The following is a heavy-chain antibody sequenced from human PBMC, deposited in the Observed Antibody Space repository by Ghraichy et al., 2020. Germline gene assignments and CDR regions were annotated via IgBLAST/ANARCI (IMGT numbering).Heavy chain of an antibody. J-gene: IGHJ6*02. D-gene: IGHD3-22*01. Sequence: ESLNISCKGSGYSFTTYWITWVRQMPGKGLEWMGRIDPSDSYTNYSPSFQGHVTISADKSISTAYLQWSSLKASDTAMYYCARQEYHYDISGSAYYYYAMDVWGQGTTVTVSS. CDR2: IDPSDSYT. CDR1: GYSFTTYW. V-gene: IGHV5-10-1*01. CDR3: ARQEYHYDISGSAYYYYAMDV.